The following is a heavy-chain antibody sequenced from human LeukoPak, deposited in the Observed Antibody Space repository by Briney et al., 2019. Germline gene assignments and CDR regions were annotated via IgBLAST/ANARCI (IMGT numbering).Heavy chain of an antibody. CDR3: AKDWEFGDYYYYMDV. CDR2: IIPIFGTA. J-gene: IGHJ6*03. Sequence: ASVKVSCKASGGTFSSYAISWVRQAPGQGLEWMGGIIPIFGTANYAQKFQGRVTITADESTSTAYMELNSLRAEDTAVYYCAKDWEFGDYYYYMDVWGKGTTVTVSS. CDR1: GGTFSSYA. D-gene: IGHD3-10*01. V-gene: IGHV1-69*13.